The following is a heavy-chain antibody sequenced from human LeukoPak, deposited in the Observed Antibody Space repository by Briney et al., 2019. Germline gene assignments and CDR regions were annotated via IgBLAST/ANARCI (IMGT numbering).Heavy chain of an antibody. CDR2: IHPSGRL. CDR1: GASFSSGDQY. D-gene: IGHD3-22*01. J-gene: IGHJ4*02. Sequence: SETLSLTCTVSGASFSSGDQYWNWIRQSPGKGLDCIWGIHPSGRLYNNPSLESRVTISIDASKNQFSLNLNSVTAADTAVYFCSRGLDSRKLGYWGQGTLVTVSS. V-gene: IGHV4-31*03. CDR3: SRGLDSRKLGY.